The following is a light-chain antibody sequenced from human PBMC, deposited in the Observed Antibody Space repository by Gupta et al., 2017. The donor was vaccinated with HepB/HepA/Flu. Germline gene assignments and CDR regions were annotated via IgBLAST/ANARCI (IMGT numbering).Light chain of an antibody. CDR2: KAS. Sequence: DIQMTQSPSTLSASVGDRVIITCRASQGIGSRLAWYQQRPGKAPKLLIYKASSLESGVPARFSGSGSGTEFTLTISSPQPDDFATYYCQQYSNLWTFGQGTKVEIK. CDR1: QGIGSR. J-gene: IGKJ1*01. V-gene: IGKV1-5*03. CDR3: QQYSNLWT.